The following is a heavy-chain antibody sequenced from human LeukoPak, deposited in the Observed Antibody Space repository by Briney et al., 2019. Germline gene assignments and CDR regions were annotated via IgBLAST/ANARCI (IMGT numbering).Heavy chain of an antibody. CDR1: GFTFSSCA. CDR3: AKEVTMIVVVMPFDY. Sequence: GGSLRLSCAASGFTFSSCAMSWVRQAPGKGLEWVSAISGSGGSTYYADSVKGRFTISRDNSKNTLYLQMNSLRAEDTAVYYCAKEVTMIVVVMPFDYWGQGTLVTVSS. V-gene: IGHV3-23*01. D-gene: IGHD3-22*01. CDR2: ISGSGGST. J-gene: IGHJ4*02.